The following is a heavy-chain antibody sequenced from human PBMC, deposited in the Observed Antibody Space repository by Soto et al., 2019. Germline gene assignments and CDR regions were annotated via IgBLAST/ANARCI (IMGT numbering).Heavy chain of an antibody. CDR2: IYYSGST. CDR3: ARSFSRGGGTFDY. V-gene: IGHV4-59*08. Sequence: SETLSLTCTVSGGSISSYYWSWIRQPPGKGLEWIGYIYYSGSTNYNPSLKSRVTISVDTSKNQFSLKLSSVTAADTAVYYCARSFSRGGGTFDYWGQGTLVTVSS. CDR1: GGSISSYY. D-gene: IGHD3-16*01. J-gene: IGHJ4*02.